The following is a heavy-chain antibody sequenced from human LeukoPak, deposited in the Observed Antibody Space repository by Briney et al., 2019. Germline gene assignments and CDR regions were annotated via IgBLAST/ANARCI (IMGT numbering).Heavy chain of an antibody. V-gene: IGHV4-39*01. CDR2: MYYSGST. J-gene: IGHJ4*02. CDR1: GGSISSRSYY. Sequence: SDTLSLTCTVSGGSISSRSYYWGWIRQPPGKGLEWIGSMYYSGSTNYSPSLKSRVTISVDTSKNQFSLKLSSVTAADTAVYYCARGDSYVQIDYWGQGTLVTVSS. D-gene: IGHD2-21*02. CDR3: ARGDSYVQIDY.